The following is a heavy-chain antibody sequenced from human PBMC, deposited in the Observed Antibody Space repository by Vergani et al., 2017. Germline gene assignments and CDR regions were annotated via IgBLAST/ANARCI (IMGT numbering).Heavy chain of an antibody. CDR2: ISYDGSNK. D-gene: IGHD3-10*01. J-gene: IGHJ6*02. CDR3: AKDLFPETRGFYYYGMDV. Sequence: QVQLVESGGGVVQPGRSLRLSCAASGFTFSSYGMHWVRQAPGKGLEWVAVISYDGSNKYYADSVKGRFTISRDKSKNTLYLQMNSLRAEDTAVYYCAKDLFPETRGFYYYGMDVWGQGTTVTVSS. V-gene: IGHV3-30*18. CDR1: GFTFSSYG.